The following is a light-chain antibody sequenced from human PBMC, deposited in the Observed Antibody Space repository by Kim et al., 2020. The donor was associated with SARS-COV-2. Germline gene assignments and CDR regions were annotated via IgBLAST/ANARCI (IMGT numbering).Light chain of an antibody. V-gene: IGKV1D-12*01. CDR1: QDISSW. CDR2: EAS. Sequence: DIQMTQSPSSVSASVGDRVTITCRASQDISSWLGWYQQKPGKAPKVLIYEASNLQSGVPSRFSGSGSGTDFTLSINSLQPEHFATDYCQQTHSFPLTFGGGTKVDIK. CDR3: QQTHSFPLT. J-gene: IGKJ4*01.